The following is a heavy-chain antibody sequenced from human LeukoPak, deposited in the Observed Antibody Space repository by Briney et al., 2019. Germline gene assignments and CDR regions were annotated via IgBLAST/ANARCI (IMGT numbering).Heavy chain of an antibody. J-gene: IGHJ3*02. D-gene: IGHD3-22*01. Sequence: VASVKVSCKASGYSFGTSGITWVRQAPGQGLEWMGWISGNNGNTDYVKKFQGRVTMTTDTSTSTAYMELRSLKSDDTAVYFCARKPPYYDSDGPRWALDIWGQGTTVTVSS. CDR2: ISGNNGNT. V-gene: IGHV1-18*01. CDR1: GYSFGTSG. CDR3: ARKPPYYDSDGPRWALDI.